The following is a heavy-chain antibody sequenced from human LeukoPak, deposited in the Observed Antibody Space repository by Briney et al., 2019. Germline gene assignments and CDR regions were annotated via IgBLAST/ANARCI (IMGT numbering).Heavy chain of an antibody. CDR3: AKVPGYGAERAFDI. CDR2: ISGSGGST. V-gene: IGHV3-23*01. D-gene: IGHD4-17*01. CDR1: GFTFNNYA. Sequence: GGSLRLSCAASGFTFNNYAMSWFRQTPGKGLEWVSAISGSGGSTYYADSVKGRFTISRDNSKNTLYLQMNSLRAEDTAVYYCAKVPGYGAERAFDIWGQGTMVTVSS. J-gene: IGHJ3*02.